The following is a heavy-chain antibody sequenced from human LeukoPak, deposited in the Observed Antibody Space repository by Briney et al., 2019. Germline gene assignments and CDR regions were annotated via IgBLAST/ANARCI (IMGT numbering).Heavy chain of an antibody. CDR1: GFTFDDYA. V-gene: IGHV3-23*01. D-gene: IGHD1-14*01. CDR2: ISGNGGDT. J-gene: IGHJ4*02. Sequence: GGSLRLSCAASGFTFDDYAMHWVRQAPGKGLEWVSAISGNGGDTFYAGSVKGRFTISRDNSKNTLYLQVHSLRAEDTAVYYCAKDRPGSFAHWGQGTLVIVSS. CDR3: AKDRPGSFAH.